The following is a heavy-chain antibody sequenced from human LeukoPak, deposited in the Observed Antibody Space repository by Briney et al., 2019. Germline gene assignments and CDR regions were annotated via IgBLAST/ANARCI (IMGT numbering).Heavy chain of an antibody. V-gene: IGHV3-30*19. J-gene: IGHJ4*02. CDR2: ISYDGSNK. D-gene: IGHD2-21*01. Sequence: GGSLRLSCAASGFTFSSYGMHWVRQAPGKGLEWVAVISYDGSNKYYADSVKGRFTISRDNSKNTLYLQMNSLRAEDTAVYYCARDLESGDRLLWYFDYWGQGTLVTVSS. CDR1: GFTFSSYG. CDR3: ARDLESGDRLLWYFDY.